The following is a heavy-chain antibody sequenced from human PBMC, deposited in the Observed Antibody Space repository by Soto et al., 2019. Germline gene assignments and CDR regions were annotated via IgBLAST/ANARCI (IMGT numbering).Heavy chain of an antibody. Sequence: ASVKVSCKASGYTFTSYDINWVRQATGQGLEWMGWMNPNSGNTGYAQKFQGRVTMTRNTSISTAYMELRSLRSDDTAVYYCARDGFLEYYFDYWGQGTLVTVSS. CDR1: GYTFTSYD. CDR3: ARDGFLEYYFDY. V-gene: IGHV1-8*01. J-gene: IGHJ4*02. D-gene: IGHD3-3*01. CDR2: MNPNSGNT.